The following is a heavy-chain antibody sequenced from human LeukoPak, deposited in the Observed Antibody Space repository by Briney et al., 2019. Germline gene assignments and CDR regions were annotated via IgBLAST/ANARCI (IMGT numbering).Heavy chain of an antibody. Sequence: GGSLRLSCAASGFTFSSYAMSWVRQAPGKGLEWVSAISGSGGGTYYADSVKGRFTISRDNSKNTLYLQMNSLRAEDTAVYYCAKPPDDFWSGYSEPIDYWGQGTLVTVSS. V-gene: IGHV3-23*01. CDR1: GFTFSSYA. D-gene: IGHD3-3*01. J-gene: IGHJ4*02. CDR3: AKPPDDFWSGYSEPIDY. CDR2: ISGSGGGT.